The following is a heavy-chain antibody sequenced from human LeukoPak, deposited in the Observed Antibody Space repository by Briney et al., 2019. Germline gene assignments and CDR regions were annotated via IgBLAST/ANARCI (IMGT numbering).Heavy chain of an antibody. Sequence: SETLSLTCAVYGGSFSGYYWSWLRQPPGKGLEWIGEINHSGSTNYNPALKSRVTISVDTSKNQFSLKLSSVTAADTAVYCCARGYSNYYDSSGYCFDYWGQGTLVTVSS. D-gene: IGHD3-22*01. J-gene: IGHJ4*02. V-gene: IGHV4-34*01. CDR3: ARGYSNYYDSSGYCFDY. CDR2: INHSGST. CDR1: GGSFSGYY.